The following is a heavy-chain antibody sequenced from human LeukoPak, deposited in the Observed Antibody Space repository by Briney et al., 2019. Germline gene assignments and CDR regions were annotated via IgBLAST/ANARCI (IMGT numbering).Heavy chain of an antibody. CDR3: ARHESDSRRAGHYYYGMDV. CDR1: GGSISSYY. D-gene: IGHD6-25*01. CDR2: IYYSGST. J-gene: IGHJ6*02. V-gene: IGHV4-59*08. Sequence: SETLSLTCTVSGGSISSYYWSWIRQPPGKGLEWIGYIYYSGSTNYNPSLKSRVTISVDTSKNQFSLKLSSVTAADTAVYYCARHESDSRRAGHYYYGMDVWGQGTTVTVSS.